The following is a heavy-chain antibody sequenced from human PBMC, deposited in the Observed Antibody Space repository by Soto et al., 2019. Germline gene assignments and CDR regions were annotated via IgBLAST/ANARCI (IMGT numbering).Heavy chain of an antibody. V-gene: IGHV3-15*07. CDR2: IKSKTDGGTT. J-gene: IGHJ4*02. CDR1: GFTFSNAW. CDR3: TTVLPIVGATQPFYY. D-gene: IGHD1-26*01. Sequence: GGSLRLSCAASGFTFSNAWMNWVRQAPGKGLEWVGRIKSKTDGGTTDYAAPVKGRFTISRDDSKNTLYLQMNSLKTEDTAVYYCTTVLPIVGATQPFYYWGQGTLVTVSS.